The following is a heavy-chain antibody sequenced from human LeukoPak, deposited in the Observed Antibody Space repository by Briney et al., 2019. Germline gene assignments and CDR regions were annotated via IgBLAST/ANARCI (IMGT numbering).Heavy chain of an antibody. CDR3: ARGGAGASPKWGFDI. V-gene: IGHV4-4*07. CDR2: IYTSGST. Sequence: KTSETLSLTCTVSGGSISSYYWSWIRQPAGKGLEWIGRIYTSGSTNYNPSLKSRVTMSVDTSKNQFSLKLSSVTAADTAVYYCARGGAGASPKWGFDIWGQGTMVTVSS. J-gene: IGHJ3*02. CDR1: GGSISSYY. D-gene: IGHD1-26*01.